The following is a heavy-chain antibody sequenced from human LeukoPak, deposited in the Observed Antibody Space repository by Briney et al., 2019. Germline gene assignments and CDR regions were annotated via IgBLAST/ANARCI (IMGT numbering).Heavy chain of an antibody. CDR3: AELGITMIGGV. Sequence: GGSLRLSCAASGFTFSSYEMNWVRQAPGKGLEGVSYISGSGSAIYYADSVKGRFTISRHNAKNSLYLQMNSLRAEDTAVYYCAELGITMIGGVWGKGTTVTISS. CDR1: GFTFSSYE. V-gene: IGHV3-48*03. J-gene: IGHJ6*04. CDR2: ISGSGSAI. D-gene: IGHD3-10*02.